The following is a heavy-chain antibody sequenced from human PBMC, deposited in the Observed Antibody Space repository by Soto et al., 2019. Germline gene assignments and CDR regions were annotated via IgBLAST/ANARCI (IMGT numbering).Heavy chain of an antibody. J-gene: IGHJ3*02. CDR1: GFTFSSYA. V-gene: IGHV3-23*01. Sequence: GGSLRLSCAASGFTFSSYAMSWVRQATGKGLEWVSAISGSGGSTYYADSVKGRFTISRDNSKNTLYLQMNSLRAEDTAVYYCAKDLADYGDYAAAFDIWGQGTMVTVSS. CDR2: ISGSGGST. CDR3: AKDLADYGDYAAAFDI. D-gene: IGHD4-17*01.